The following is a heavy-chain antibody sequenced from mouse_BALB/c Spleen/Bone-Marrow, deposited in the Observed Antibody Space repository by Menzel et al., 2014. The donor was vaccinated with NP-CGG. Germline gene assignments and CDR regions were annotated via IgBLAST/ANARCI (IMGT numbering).Heavy chain of an antibody. D-gene: IGHD2-10*02. Sequence: VKLQESGAELVRPGSSVKISCKASGYPFSSYWMNWVKQRPGQGLEWIGQIYPGDGETNYNGKFKGNATLTADKSSSTAYMQLISLTSEDPAVYFCARKYGDYWGQGTTLTVSS. V-gene: IGHV1-80*01. J-gene: IGHJ2*01. CDR3: ARKYGDY. CDR1: GYPFSSYW. CDR2: IYPGDGET.